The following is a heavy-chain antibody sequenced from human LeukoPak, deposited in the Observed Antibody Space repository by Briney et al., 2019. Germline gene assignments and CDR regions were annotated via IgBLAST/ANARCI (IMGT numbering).Heavy chain of an antibody. V-gene: IGHV4-31*03. CDR2: IYYSGST. CDR1: GGSISSGGYY. D-gene: IGHD2-8*01. Sequence: SQTLSLTCTVSGGSISSGGYYWRWIRQHPRKGQEWIGYIYYSGSTYYNPSLKSRVTISVDTSKNQFSLKLSSVTAADTAVYYCARAPNGFGAFDIWGPGTMVTVSS. J-gene: IGHJ3*02. CDR3: ARAPNGFGAFDI.